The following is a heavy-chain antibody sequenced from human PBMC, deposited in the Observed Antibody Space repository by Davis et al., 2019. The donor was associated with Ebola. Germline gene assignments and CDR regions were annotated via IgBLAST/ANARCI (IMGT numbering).Heavy chain of an antibody. D-gene: IGHD2-15*01. CDR2: ISYDGSNK. V-gene: IGHV3-30-3*01. J-gene: IGHJ5*02. CDR3: ATTHCSGGSCYSDNWFDP. Sequence: PGGSLRLSCAASGFTFSSYAMHWVRQAPGKGLEWVAVISYDGSNKYYADSVKGRFTISRDNSKNTLYLQMNSLRAEDTAVYYCATTHCSGGSCYSDNWFDPWGQGTLVTVSS. CDR1: GFTFSSYA.